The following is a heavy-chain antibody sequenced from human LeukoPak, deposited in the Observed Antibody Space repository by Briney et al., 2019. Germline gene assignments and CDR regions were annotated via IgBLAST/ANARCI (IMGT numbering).Heavy chain of an antibody. J-gene: IGHJ4*02. Sequence: RTGGSLRLSCAASGFSFEAYGMYWVRQAPGKGLEWVSGITWNSDDMAYADSVKGRFTISRDNAKNCLYLQMNSLTVEDSALYYCTRVTSWRTGFDYWGQGTLVTVSS. D-gene: IGHD1-1*01. CDR2: ITWNSDDM. CDR1: GFSFEAYG. CDR3: TRVTSWRTGFDY. V-gene: IGHV3-9*01.